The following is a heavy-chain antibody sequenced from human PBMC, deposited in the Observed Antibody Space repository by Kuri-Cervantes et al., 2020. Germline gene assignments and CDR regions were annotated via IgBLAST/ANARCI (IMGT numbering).Heavy chain of an antibody. CDR1: GGSISSGDYY. Sequence: LRLSCTVSGGSISSGDYYWSWIRQPPGKGLEWIGYIYYSGSTYYNPSLKSRVTISVDTSKNQFSLKLSSVTAADTAVYYCARLGFGVYDYGDLRSTGHYYYYGMDVWGQGTTVTVSS. V-gene: IGHV4-30-4*01. CDR2: IYYSGST. J-gene: IGHJ6*02. D-gene: IGHD4-17*01. CDR3: ARLGFGVYDYGDLRSTGHYYYYGMDV.